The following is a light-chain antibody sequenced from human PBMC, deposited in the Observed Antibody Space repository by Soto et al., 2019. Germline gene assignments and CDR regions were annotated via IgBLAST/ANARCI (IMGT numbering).Light chain of an antibody. V-gene: IGLV1-51*01. Sequence: QSVLTQPPSVSAAPGQKVTISCSGSSSNIGSSFVYWYQQLPGTAPKLLIYDNDKRPSGIPDRFSGSKSGTSATLGITGLQTGDEADYYCGTWDTSLSALVFGGGTKLTVL. CDR2: DND. CDR1: SSNIGSSF. CDR3: GTWDTSLSALV. J-gene: IGLJ2*01.